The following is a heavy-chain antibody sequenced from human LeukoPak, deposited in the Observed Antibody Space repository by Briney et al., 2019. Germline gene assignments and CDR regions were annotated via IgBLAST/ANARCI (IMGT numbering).Heavy chain of an antibody. CDR1: GGSLSSGTYY. D-gene: IGHD6-13*01. V-gene: IGHV4-61*10. Sequence: SETLSLTCTVSGGSLSSGTYYWSWIRQPAGEGLEWIGRIYYSGSTYYNPSLKSRVTISVDTSKNQFSLKLSSVAAADTAVYYCARDSSSWYGIRSEYFQHWGQGTLVTVSS. CDR2: IYYSGST. J-gene: IGHJ1*01. CDR3: ARDSSSWYGIRSEYFQH.